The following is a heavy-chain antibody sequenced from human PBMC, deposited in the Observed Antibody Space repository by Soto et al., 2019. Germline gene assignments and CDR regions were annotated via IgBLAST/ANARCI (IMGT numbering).Heavy chain of an antibody. D-gene: IGHD4-17*01. Sequence: PGGFLRLSCAASGFTFSSYSMNWVRQAPGKGLEWVSYISSSSSTIYYADSVKGRFTISRDNAKNSLYQQMNSLRDEDTAVYYCARENYGDYLNWFDPWGQGTLVTVSS. CDR2: ISSSSSTI. CDR3: ARENYGDYLNWFDP. V-gene: IGHV3-48*02. CDR1: GFTFSSYS. J-gene: IGHJ5*02.